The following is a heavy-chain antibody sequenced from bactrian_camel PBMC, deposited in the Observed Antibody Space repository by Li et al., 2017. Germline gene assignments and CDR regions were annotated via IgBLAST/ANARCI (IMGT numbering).Heavy chain of an antibody. Sequence: VQLVESGGGSVQAGGSLTLSCAASTYTYRVMGWFRQTPGKGREGVAAISARSITYYADSVKGRFTISQDNAKNTVYLQMSGLKPEDTAKYYCAADHLCSGTFDSFRVFGYWGRGTQVTVS. J-gene: IGHJ4*01. CDR1: TYTYRV. CDR3: AADHLCSGTFDSFRVFGY. CDR2: ISARSIT. V-gene: IGHV3S67*01. D-gene: IGHD2*01.